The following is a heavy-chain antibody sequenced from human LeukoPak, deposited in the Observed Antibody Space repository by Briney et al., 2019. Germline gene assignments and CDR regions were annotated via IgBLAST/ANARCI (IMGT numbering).Heavy chain of an antibody. CDR3: ARTAQDGSGWYITNAGAFDI. J-gene: IGHJ3*02. CDR1: GGSISSSSYS. D-gene: IGHD6-19*01. Sequence: SETLSLTCTVSGGSISSSSYSWGWIRQPPGKWLEWIGSIYYSGSTYYNPSLKSRVTISVDTSKNQFSLKLSSVTAADTAVYYCARTAQDGSGWYITNAGAFDIWGQGTMVTVSS. V-gene: IGHV4-39*07. CDR2: IYYSGST.